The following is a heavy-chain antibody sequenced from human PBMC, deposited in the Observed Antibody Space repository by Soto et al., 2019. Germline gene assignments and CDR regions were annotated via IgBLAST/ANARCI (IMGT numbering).Heavy chain of an antibody. CDR3: ARGRHYGSGSYYPNYYYYGMDV. V-gene: IGHV4-34*01. Sequence: SETLSLTCAVYGGSFSGYYWSWIRQPPGKGLEWIGEINHSGSTNYNPSLKSRVTISVDTSKNQFSLKLSSVTAADTAVYYCARGRHYGSGSYYPNYYYYGMDVWGQGTTVTVSS. CDR1: GGSFSGYY. J-gene: IGHJ6*02. CDR2: INHSGST. D-gene: IGHD3-10*01.